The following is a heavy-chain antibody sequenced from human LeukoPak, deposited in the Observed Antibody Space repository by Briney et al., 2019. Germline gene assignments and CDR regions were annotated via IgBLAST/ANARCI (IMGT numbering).Heavy chain of an antibody. V-gene: IGHV4-34*01. D-gene: IGHD5-12*01. CDR2: INHSGST. J-gene: IGHJ4*02. CDR3: ARRVFGWLRQGNLDY. CDR1: GGSFSGYY. Sequence: PSETLSLTCAVYGGSFSGYYWSWIRQPPGKGLEWIGEINHSGSTNYNPSLKSRVTISVDTSKNQFSLKLSSVTAADTAVYYCARRVFGWLRQGNLDYWGQGTLVTVSS.